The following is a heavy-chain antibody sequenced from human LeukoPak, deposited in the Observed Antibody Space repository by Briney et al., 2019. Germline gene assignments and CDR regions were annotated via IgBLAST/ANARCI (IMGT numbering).Heavy chain of an antibody. J-gene: IGHJ4*02. CDR2: IYTSGST. D-gene: IGHD3-3*01. CDR1: GGSISSYY. Sequence: SETLSLTCTVSGGSISSYYWSWIRQPAGKGLEWIGRIYTSGSTNYNPSLKSRVTMSVDTSKNQFSLKLSSVTAADTAVYYRARDSPYYDFWSGYFDYWGQGTLVTVSS. V-gene: IGHV4-4*07. CDR3: ARDSPYYDFWSGYFDY.